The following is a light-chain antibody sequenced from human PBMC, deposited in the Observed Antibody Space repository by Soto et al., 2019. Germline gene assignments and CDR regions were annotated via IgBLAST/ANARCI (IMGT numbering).Light chain of an antibody. CDR2: GAS. J-gene: IGKJ1*01. CDR1: QSVSSSY. V-gene: IGKV3-20*01. Sequence: EIVLTQSPGTLSLSPGERATLSCRASQSVSSSYLAWYQQKPGQAPRLLISGASSRATGIPDRFTGGGSGTDFTLTISRLEPEDFAVYYCQQYGSSPPTFGQGTKVDIK. CDR3: QQYGSSPPT.